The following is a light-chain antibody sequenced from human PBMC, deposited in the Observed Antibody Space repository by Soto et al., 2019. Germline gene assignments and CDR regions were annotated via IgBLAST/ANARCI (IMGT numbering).Light chain of an antibody. CDR1: SSDVGGYNY. V-gene: IGLV2-14*01. CDR3: SSYTSSSNLYV. CDR2: DVS. J-gene: IGLJ1*01. Sequence: QSVLTQPAPVSGSPGQSITISCTGTSSDVGGYNYVSWYQQHPGKAPKLMIYDVSNRPSGVSNRFSGSKSGNTASLTISGLQAEDEADYYRSSYTSSSNLYVFGTGTKVTVL.